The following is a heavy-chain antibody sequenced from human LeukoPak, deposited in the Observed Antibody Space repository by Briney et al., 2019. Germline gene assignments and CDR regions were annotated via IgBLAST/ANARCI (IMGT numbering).Heavy chain of an antibody. CDR1: GFTVSSNY. CDR2: IYSGGST. CDR3: ARGRINYRSDDWFDP. V-gene: IGHV3-53*01. D-gene: IGHD3-10*01. J-gene: IGHJ5*02. Sequence: GGSLRLSCAASGFTVSSNYMSWVRQAPGKGLEWVSVIYSGGSTYYADSVKGRFTISRDNAKNSLYLQMNSLRAEDTAVYYCARGRINYRSDDWFDPWGQGTLVTVSS.